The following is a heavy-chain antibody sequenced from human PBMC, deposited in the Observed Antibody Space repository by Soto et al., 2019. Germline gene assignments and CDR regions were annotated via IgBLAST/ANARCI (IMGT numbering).Heavy chain of an antibody. CDR2: LNSNTGGT. CDR3: ARVLGASGMDV. Sequence: ASVKVSCKASGYTFSIYYIHWVRQAPGQGLKWMGILNSNTGGTTNPQKFQGSATMPRDTSTTTVYMELSSITSEDTGVYYCARVLGASGMDVWGQGTTVTVSS. V-gene: IGHV1-46*01. CDR1: GYTFSIYY. J-gene: IGHJ6*02.